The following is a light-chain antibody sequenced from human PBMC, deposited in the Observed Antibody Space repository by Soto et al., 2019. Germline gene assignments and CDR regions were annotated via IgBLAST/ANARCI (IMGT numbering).Light chain of an antibody. CDR1: QSVSSN. CDR2: GAS. CDR3: QQYNNGPPDT. V-gene: IGKV3-15*01. J-gene: IGKJ2*01. Sequence: EIVMTQSPATLSVSPGERATLSCWASQSVSSNLAWYQQKPGQAPRLLIFGASTRVTGIPARFSGSGSGTEFTLPISSLQSEDFAIYYCQQYNNGPPDTFGQGTKLEIK.